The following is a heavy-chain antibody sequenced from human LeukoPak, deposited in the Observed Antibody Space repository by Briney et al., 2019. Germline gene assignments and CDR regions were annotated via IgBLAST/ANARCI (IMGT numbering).Heavy chain of an antibody. CDR2: IKSKTDGGTT. Sequence: PGGSLRLSCAASGFIFRNAWMNWVRQAPGKGLEWVGRIKSKTDGGTTDYAAPVKGRFIISRDDSKNTLYLQMNTLKTEDTALYYCTTVYLTGQGNDYWGQGTLVTVSS. J-gene: IGHJ4*02. D-gene: IGHD3-9*01. V-gene: IGHV3-15*07. CDR3: TTVYLTGQGNDY. CDR1: GFIFRNAW.